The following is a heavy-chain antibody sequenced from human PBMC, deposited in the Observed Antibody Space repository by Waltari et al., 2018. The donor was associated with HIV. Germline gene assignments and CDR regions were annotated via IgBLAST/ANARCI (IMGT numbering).Heavy chain of an antibody. CDR3: AKLPQYCSSTSCYGLDWYFDL. V-gene: IGHV3-23*01. Sequence: EVQLLESGGGLVQPGGSLRLSCAASGFTFSSYAMSWVRQATGMGRVWVSAISGSGGSTYYANSVKGRFTISRDNSKNTLYLQMNSLRAEDTAVYYCAKLPQYCSSTSCYGLDWYFDLWGRGTLVTVSS. CDR1: GFTFSSYA. D-gene: IGHD2-2*01. CDR2: ISGSGGST. J-gene: IGHJ2*01.